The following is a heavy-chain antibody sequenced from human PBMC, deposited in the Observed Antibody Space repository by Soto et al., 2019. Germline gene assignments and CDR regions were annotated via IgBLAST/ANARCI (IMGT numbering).Heavy chain of an antibody. CDR2: FDPEDGET. V-gene: IGHV1-24*01. CDR1: GYTLTELS. Sequence: ASVKVSCKVSGYTLTELSMHWVRQAPGKGLEWMGGFDPEDGETIYAQKFQGRVTMTEDTSTDTAYMELSSLRSEDTAVYYCATVQSSRYQLLNNWFDPWGQGTLVTVSS. D-gene: IGHD2-2*01. J-gene: IGHJ5*02. CDR3: ATVQSSRYQLLNNWFDP.